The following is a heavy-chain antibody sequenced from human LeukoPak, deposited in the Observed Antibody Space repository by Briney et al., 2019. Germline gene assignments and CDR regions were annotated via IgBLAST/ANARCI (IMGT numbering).Heavy chain of an antibody. V-gene: IGHV4-39*07. D-gene: IGHD6-13*01. CDR2: IYYSGST. Sequence: PSETLSLTCTVSGGSISSSSYYWGWIRQPPGKGLEWIGSIYYSGSTYYNPSLKSRVTISVDTSKNQFSLKLSSVTAADTAVYYCAREGIAAAGIAWSFDYWGQGTLVTVSS. CDR3: AREGIAAAGIAWSFDY. CDR1: GGSISSSSYY. J-gene: IGHJ4*02.